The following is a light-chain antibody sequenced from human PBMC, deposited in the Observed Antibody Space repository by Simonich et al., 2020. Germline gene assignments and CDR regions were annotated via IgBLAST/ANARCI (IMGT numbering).Light chain of an antibody. Sequence: EIVMTQSPAPLSVSPGERATLSCRASQSVSSNLAWYQQKPGQAPRLLIYGASTRATGIPARFSGSGSGTEFTLTISSMQSEYFAVYYCQQYNNWWTFGQGTKVEI. CDR2: GAS. V-gene: IGKV3-15*01. CDR3: QQYNNWWT. CDR1: QSVSSN. J-gene: IGKJ1*01.